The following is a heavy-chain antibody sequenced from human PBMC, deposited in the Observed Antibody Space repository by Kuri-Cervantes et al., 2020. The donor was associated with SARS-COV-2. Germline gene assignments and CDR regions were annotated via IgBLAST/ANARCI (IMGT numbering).Heavy chain of an antibody. CDR1: GFSFSGYA. J-gene: IGHJ4*02. CDR2: ISAGGDTV. D-gene: IGHD3-9*01. CDR3: AKVILNSDSITLGRFDF. V-gene: IGHV3-23*01. Sequence: GGSLRLSCAASGFSFSGYAMSWVRQAPGKGLERVSAISAGGDTVLYADSVRGRFTISRDNSKNTLYLQTNSLRAEDTAIYYCAKVILNSDSITLGRFDFWGLGTLVTVSS.